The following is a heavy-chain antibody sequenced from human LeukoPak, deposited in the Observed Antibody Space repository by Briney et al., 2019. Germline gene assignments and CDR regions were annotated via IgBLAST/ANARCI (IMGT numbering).Heavy chain of an antibody. Sequence: GGSLRLSCAASGFTFSSYAMTWVRQAPDKGLEWVSAISGSDGSTYYADSVKGRLPISRDDSQNTLYLQMNSLSAEDTAVYYCAKVETSGGANCYALDYWGQGTLVTVSS. CDR2: ISGSDGST. D-gene: IGHD2-2*01. CDR1: GFTFSSYA. V-gene: IGHV3-23*01. J-gene: IGHJ4*02. CDR3: AKVETSGGANCYALDY.